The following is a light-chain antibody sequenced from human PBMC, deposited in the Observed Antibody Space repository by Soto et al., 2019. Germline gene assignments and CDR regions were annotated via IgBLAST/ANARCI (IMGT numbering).Light chain of an antibody. CDR3: QQRSNWSELT. J-gene: IGKJ4*01. Sequence: EIVLTQSPATLSLAPGERATLSCRASQSVSSYLAWYQQKPGQAPRLLIYDPSNRATGIPARFSGSGYGTDFTVTISSLEPEDFAVYYCQQRSNWSELTFGGGTKGEIK. CDR1: QSVSSY. V-gene: IGKV3-11*01. CDR2: DPS.